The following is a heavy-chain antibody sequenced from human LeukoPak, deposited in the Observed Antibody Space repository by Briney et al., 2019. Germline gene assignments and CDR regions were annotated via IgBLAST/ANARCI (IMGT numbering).Heavy chain of an antibody. CDR1: GGSISSSSYY. D-gene: IGHD3-22*01. CDR2: IYYSGST. CDR3: ARHHQHALTMIPWTVGY. V-gene: IGHV4-39*01. Sequence: PSETLSLTCTVSGGSISSSSYYWGWIRQPPGKGLEWIWSIYYSGSTYYNPSFKSRVTISVDTSKNQFSLKLSSVTAADTSVYYCARHHQHALTMIPWTVGYWGQGTLVTVSS. J-gene: IGHJ4*02.